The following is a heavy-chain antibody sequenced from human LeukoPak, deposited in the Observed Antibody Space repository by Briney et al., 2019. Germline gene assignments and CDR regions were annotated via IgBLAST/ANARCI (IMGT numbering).Heavy chain of an antibody. CDR2: ISSSGSTI. J-gene: IGHJ6*03. CDR3: AKDGLNYDILTGYYYYMDV. CDR1: GFTFSSYE. Sequence: GGSLRLSCAAPGFTFSSYEMNWVRQAPGKGPEWVSYISSSGSTIYYADSVKGRFTISRDNAKNSLYLQMNSLRAEDTAVYYCAKDGLNYDILTGYYYYMDVWGKGTTVTISS. D-gene: IGHD3-9*01. V-gene: IGHV3-48*03.